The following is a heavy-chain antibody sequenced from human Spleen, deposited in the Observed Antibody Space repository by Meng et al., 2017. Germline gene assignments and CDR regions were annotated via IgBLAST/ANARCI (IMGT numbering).Heavy chain of an antibody. J-gene: IGHJ4*02. CDR2: MKSTVDGGTV. CDR1: GFIFSNAW. V-gene: IGHV3-15*01. CDR3: SGHVDY. Sequence: GESLKISCADSGFIFSNAWMTWVRQAPGKGLEWIGRMKSTVDGGTVDYAAAVKGRCFISRDDSENTFYLQMNSLKTEDTAVYYCSGHVDYWGQGTLVTVSS.